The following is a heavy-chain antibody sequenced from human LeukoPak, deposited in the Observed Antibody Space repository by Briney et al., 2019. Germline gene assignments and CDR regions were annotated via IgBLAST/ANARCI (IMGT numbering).Heavy chain of an antibody. CDR2: ISSSSSYI. V-gene: IGHV3-21*01. CDR3: ARGAVVATIRGVSWLVRPFHSTHIAAAGQFDY. CDR1: GFTFSRYS. J-gene: IGHJ4*02. D-gene: IGHD5-12*01. Sequence: GGSLRLSCAASGFTFSRYSMNWVRQAPGKGLEWVSSISSSSSYIYYADSVKGRFTISRDNAKNSLYLQMNSLRAEDTAVYYCARGAVVATIRGVSWLVRPFHSTHIAAAGQFDYWGQGTLVTVSS.